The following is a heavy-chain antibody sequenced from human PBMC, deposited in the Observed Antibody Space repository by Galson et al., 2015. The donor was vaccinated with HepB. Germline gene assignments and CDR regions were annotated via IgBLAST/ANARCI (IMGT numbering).Heavy chain of an antibody. D-gene: IGHD3-3*01. J-gene: IGHJ3*02. Sequence: QSGAEVKQPGESLEISCKGSGYWFSRYWIAWVRQMPGKGLEWMGRIDPSDSYTDYSPSFRGHVTFSADKSITTAYLQWSSLSFEDTAVYYCARLSKFRFLADAFDIWGQGTMVTVSS. CDR2: IDPSDSYT. V-gene: IGHV5-10-1*01. CDR1: GYWFSRYW. CDR3: ARLSKFRFLADAFDI.